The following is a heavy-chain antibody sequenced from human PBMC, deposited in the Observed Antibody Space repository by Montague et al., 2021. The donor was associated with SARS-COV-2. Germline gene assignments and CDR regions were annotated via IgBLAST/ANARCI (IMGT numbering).Heavy chain of an antibody. CDR2: TYHRSKWYL. V-gene: IGHV6-1*01. Sequence: CAISGDSVFPNSAAWRWYRQSPSTGLEWLGWTYHRSKWYLDYAVAVKVRITINADTSRNQLSLQLNSVTPEDTAVYYCARAPYSSGFYGMDVWGQGTTVTVSS. CDR1: GDSVFPNSAA. J-gene: IGHJ6*02. D-gene: IGHD3-22*01. CDR3: ARAPYSSGFYGMDV.